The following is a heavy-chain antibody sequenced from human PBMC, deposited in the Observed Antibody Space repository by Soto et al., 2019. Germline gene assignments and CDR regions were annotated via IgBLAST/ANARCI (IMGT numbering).Heavy chain of an antibody. V-gene: IGHV3-30-3*01. Sequence: GGSLRLSCAASGFTFSSYAMHWVRQAPGKGLEWVAHISPDGNNAYYADSVKGRFTISRDNARNTVYLQVNSLRPEDTAVYHCVRGPSHGAFDIWGQGTLVTVS. CDR3: VRGPSHGAFDI. J-gene: IGHJ3*02. CDR1: GFTFSSYA. CDR2: ISPDGNNA.